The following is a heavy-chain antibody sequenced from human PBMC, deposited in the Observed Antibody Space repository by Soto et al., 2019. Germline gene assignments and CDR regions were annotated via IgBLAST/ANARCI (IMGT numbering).Heavy chain of an antibody. CDR2: INHSGTT. CDR1: GGSFSGYY. V-gene: IGHV4-34*01. CDR3: ARGRVSSGWYRDY. Sequence: PSETLSLTCAVYGGSFSGYYWSWIRQPPGKGLEWIGEINHSGTTNYKPSLKSRVSISVDTSNNHFSLKLSSVTAADTAVYYCARGRVSSGWYRDYWGQGTLVTVSS. D-gene: IGHD6-19*01. J-gene: IGHJ4*02.